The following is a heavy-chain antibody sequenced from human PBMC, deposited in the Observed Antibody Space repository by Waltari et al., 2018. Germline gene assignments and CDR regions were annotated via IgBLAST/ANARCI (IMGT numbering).Heavy chain of an antibody. Sequence: QVQLVQSGAAVKKPGAAVNVSCTASGYLFNNYYVHWVRQAPGQGLEWMGIINPSGGSTRNAQKFQGRVTMTRDTSTSTVHMEMSSLRAEDTAVYYCARAGAVRGRYYFDYWGQGSLVTVSS. CDR2: INPSGGST. CDR1: GYLFNNYY. J-gene: IGHJ4*02. CDR3: ARAGAVRGRYYFDY. V-gene: IGHV1-46*02. D-gene: IGHD3-10*01.